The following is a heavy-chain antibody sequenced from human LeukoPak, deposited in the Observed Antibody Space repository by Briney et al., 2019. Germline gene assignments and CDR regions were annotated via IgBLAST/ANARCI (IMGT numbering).Heavy chain of an antibody. CDR1: GFTFSTYA. Sequence: GGSLRLSCAASGFTFSTYAMSWLRQAPGKGLEWVSHFGGSGGTIYYADSVKGRFTISRDNSKNTLYLQRNSLRAEDTAVYYCAKSDCGGDCHLLDYWGQGTLVTVSS. V-gene: IGHV3-23*01. J-gene: IGHJ4*02. CDR3: AKSDCGGDCHLLDY. D-gene: IGHD2-21*02. CDR2: FGGSGGTI.